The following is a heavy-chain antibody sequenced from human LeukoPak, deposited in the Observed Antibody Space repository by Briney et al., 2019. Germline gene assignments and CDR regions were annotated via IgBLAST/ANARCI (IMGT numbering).Heavy chain of an antibody. Sequence: GASVKASCKASGYTFTNYYMHWVRQAPGQGLEWMGIINPSGGSTSYAQKFQGRVTMTRDMSTSTVYMELSSLRSEDTAVYYCARDPSGSYPYFDYWGQGTLVTVSS. V-gene: IGHV1-46*01. J-gene: IGHJ4*02. D-gene: IGHD1-26*01. CDR1: GYTFTNYY. CDR2: INPSGGST. CDR3: ARDPSGSYPYFDY.